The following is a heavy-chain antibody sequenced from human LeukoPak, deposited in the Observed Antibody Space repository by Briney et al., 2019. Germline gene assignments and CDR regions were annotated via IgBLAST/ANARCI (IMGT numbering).Heavy chain of an antibody. CDR1: GYSLTSYW. D-gene: IGHD6-19*01. J-gene: IGHJ3*02. Sequence: LRISAKGFGYSLTSYWFAGGRQLPGKGLGGMGSFSPGDSEHRYNPSFQGQVTTSADKSISTAYRQWNSLKAADTAMYYCARRASSGWSPGALDIWGQGTMVTVSS. CDR3: ARRASSGWSPGALDI. CDR2: FSPGDSEH. V-gene: IGHV5-51*01.